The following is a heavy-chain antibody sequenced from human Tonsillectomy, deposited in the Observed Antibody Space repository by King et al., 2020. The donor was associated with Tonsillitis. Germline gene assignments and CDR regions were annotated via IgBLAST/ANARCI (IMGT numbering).Heavy chain of an antibody. CDR2: IRSKANSYAT. CDR3: TSIVGFWSVPK. J-gene: IGHJ4*02. CDR1: GFTFSGSA. V-gene: IGHV3-73*02. D-gene: IGHD3-3*01. Sequence: VQLVESGGGLVQPGGSLKLSCAASGFTFSGSAMHWVRQASGKGLEWVGRIRSKANSYATAYAASVKGRFTISRDDSKNTAYLQMNSLKTEDTAVYYCTSIVGFWSVPKWGQGTLVTVSS.